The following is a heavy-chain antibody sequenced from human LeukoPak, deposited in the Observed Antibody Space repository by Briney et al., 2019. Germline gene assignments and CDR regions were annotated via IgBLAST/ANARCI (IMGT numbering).Heavy chain of an antibody. J-gene: IGHJ4*02. CDR1: GGSISSYY. D-gene: IGHD2-21*02. V-gene: IGHV4-59*01. CDR2: IYYSGST. Sequence: PSETLPLTCTVSGGSISSYYWSWIRQPPGKGLEWIGYIYYSGSTNYNPSLKSRVTISVDTSKNQFSLKLSSVTAADTAVYYCARGVTPSFDYWGQGTLVTVSS. CDR3: ARGVTPSFDY.